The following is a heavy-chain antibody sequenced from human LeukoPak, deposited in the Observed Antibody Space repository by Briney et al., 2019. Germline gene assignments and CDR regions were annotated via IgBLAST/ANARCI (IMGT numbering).Heavy chain of an antibody. V-gene: IGHV3-7*01. CDR1: GFTFSSYW. J-gene: IGHJ5*02. CDR3: ARDFRYLYSSGWYPTLNP. Sequence: PGGSLRLSCAAPGFTFSSYWMSWVRQAPGKGLEWVANIKQDGSEKYYVDSVKGRFTISRDNAKNSLYLQMNSLRAEDTAVYYCARDFRYLYSSGWYPTLNPWGQGTLVTVSS. CDR2: IKQDGSEK. D-gene: IGHD6-19*01.